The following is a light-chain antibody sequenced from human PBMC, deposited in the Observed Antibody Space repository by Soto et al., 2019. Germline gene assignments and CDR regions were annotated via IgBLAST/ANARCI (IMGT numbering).Light chain of an antibody. V-gene: IGKV3-20*01. J-gene: IGKJ1*01. Sequence: EIVLTQSPGTLSLSPGERATLSCRASQSVSSSYLAWYQQKPGQAPRLLIYGASSRATGIPDRFSGSGSGKDFTLTISRLEPEVFAVYYCQQYGSSQTFGQGTKVEIK. CDR2: GAS. CDR1: QSVSSSY. CDR3: QQYGSSQT.